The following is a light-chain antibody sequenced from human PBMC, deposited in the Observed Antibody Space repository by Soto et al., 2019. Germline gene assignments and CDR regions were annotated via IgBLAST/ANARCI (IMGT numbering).Light chain of an antibody. V-gene: IGLV1-51*01. CDR1: SSNIGNNY. CDR2: DNN. J-gene: IGLJ2*01. CDR3: ATWDNSLSVV. Sequence: QSVLTQPPSVSAAPGQKVTISCSGSSSNIGNNYVSWYQQLPGTAPKLLIYDNNKRPSGIPARFSGSKSGTSATLGITGLQTGDEADYFCATWDNSLSVVFGGGTKVTVL.